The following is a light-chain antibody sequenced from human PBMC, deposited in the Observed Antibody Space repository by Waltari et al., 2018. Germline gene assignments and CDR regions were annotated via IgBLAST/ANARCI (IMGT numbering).Light chain of an antibody. Sequence: QSVLTQPPSASGTPGQRVTISCSGSMSNRGTNPVNWYQQLPGAAPKPLLYGNDQRPSGVPDRFSGSKSGTSASLDISGLQSEDEADYYCATWDDSLNGQLFGGGTKLTVL. CDR2: GND. CDR3: ATWDDSLNGQL. CDR1: MSNRGTNP. V-gene: IGLV1-44*01. J-gene: IGLJ2*01.